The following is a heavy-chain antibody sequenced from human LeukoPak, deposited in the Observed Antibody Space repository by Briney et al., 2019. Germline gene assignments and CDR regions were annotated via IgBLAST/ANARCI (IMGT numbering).Heavy chain of an antibody. V-gene: IGHV4-59*13. CDR2: IYYSGST. D-gene: IGHD6-13*01. J-gene: IGHJ6*02. CDR3: ARGAVIAAADEYYYGMDV. CDR1: GGSISSYY. Sequence: PSETLSLTCTVSGGSISSYYWSWIRQPPGKGLQWIGYIYYSGSTNYSPSLKSRVTISVDTSKNQFSLKLSSVTAADTAVYYCARGAVIAAADEYYYGMDVWGQGTTVTVSS.